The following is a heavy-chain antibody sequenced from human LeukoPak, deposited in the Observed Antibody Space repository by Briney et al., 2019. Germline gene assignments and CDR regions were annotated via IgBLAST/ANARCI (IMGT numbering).Heavy chain of an antibody. D-gene: IGHD2-15*01. CDR3: ASGPRIYYFDY. CDR2: ISSSSSYI. J-gene: IGHJ4*02. CDR1: GFTFSSYS. V-gene: IGHV3-21*01. Sequence: GGSLRLSCAASGFTFSSYSMNWVRQAPGKGLEWVSSISSSSSYIYYADSVKGRFTISRDNAKNSLYLQMNSLRAEDTAVYYCASGPRIYYFDYWGQGTLVTVSS.